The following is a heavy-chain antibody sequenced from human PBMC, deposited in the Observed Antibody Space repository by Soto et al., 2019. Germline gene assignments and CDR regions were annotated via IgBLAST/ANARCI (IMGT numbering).Heavy chain of an antibody. J-gene: IGHJ4*02. D-gene: IGHD3-22*01. CDR3: TRQGYYYDSSGYIL. CDR1: GFTFSGSA. CDR2: IRSKANSYAT. Sequence: EVQLVESGGGLVQPGGSLKLSCAASGFTFSGSAMHWVRQASGKGLEWVGRIRSKANSYATAYAASVQGRFTISRDDSKNTAYLQMNSLKTEDTAVYYCTRQGYYYDSSGYILWGQGTLVTVSS. V-gene: IGHV3-73*02.